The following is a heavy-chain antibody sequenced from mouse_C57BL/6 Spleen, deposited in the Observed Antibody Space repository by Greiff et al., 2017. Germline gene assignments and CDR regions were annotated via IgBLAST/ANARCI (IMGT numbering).Heavy chain of an antibody. V-gene: IGHV5-9-1*02. CDR3: TRAYGSSYYFDY. CDR2: ISSGGDYI. J-gene: IGHJ2*01. D-gene: IGHD1-1*01. CDR1: GFTFSSYA. Sequence: EVKVVESGEGLVKPGGSLKLSCAASGFTFSSYAMSWVRQTPEKRLEWVAYISSGGDYIYYADTVKGRFTISRDNARNTLYLQMSRLKSEDTAMYYGTRAYGSSYYFDYWGQGTTITVSS.